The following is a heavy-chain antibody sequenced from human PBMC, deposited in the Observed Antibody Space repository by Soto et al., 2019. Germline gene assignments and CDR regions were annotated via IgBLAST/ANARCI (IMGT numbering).Heavy chain of an antibody. J-gene: IGHJ6*02. V-gene: IGHV5-10-1*01. Sequence: GESLKISCKGSGYSFTSYWISWVRQRPGKGLEWMGRIAPSDSYTNYSPSFQGHVTISADKSISTAYLQWSSLKASDTAMYYCASPSGWTGAAHGMDVWGQGTTVTVSS. CDR3: ASPSGWTGAAHGMDV. CDR2: IAPSDSYT. D-gene: IGHD6-19*01. CDR1: GYSFTSYW.